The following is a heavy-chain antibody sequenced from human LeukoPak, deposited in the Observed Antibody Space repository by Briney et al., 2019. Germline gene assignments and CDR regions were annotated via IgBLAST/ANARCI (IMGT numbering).Heavy chain of an antibody. CDR3: ARDPRGSPYYFDY. D-gene: IGHD1-26*01. CDR2: ISSSSSYI. Sequence: NPGGSLRLSCAASGFTFSSYSMNWVRQAPGKGLEWVSSISSSSSYIYYADSVKGRFTISRDNAKNSLYLQMNSLRAEDTAVYYCARDPRGSPYYFDYWGQGTLVTVSS. J-gene: IGHJ4*02. V-gene: IGHV3-21*01. CDR1: GFTFSSYS.